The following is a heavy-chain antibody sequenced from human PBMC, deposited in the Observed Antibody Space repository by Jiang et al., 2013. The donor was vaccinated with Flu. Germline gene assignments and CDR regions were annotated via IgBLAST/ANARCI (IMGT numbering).Heavy chain of an antibody. CDR2: IYSGGTT. CDR3: ARGDADYYYAMDV. CDR1: GFTVSSNY. V-gene: IGHV3-53*01. Sequence: VQLVESGGGLIQPGGSLRLSCAASGFTVSSNYMSWARQAPGKGLEWVSVIYSGGTTYYADSVKGRFTISRDNSKNTLYLQMNTLRAEDTAVYYCARGDADYYYAMDVWGQGTTVTVSS. J-gene: IGHJ6*02.